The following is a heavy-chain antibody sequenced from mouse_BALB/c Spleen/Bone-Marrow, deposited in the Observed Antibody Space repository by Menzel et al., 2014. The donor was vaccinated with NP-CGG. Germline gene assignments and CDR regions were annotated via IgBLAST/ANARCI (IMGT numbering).Heavy chain of an antibody. Sequence: EVQPQQSGAELVKPGASVKLSCTASGFNIKDTYMHWVKQRPEQGLEWIGRIDPANGNTKYDPKFQGKATITADTSSNTAYLQLSSLTSEDTAVYYCALLLRYYAMDYWGQGTSVTVSS. CDR2: IDPANGNT. J-gene: IGHJ4*01. CDR3: ALLLRYYAMDY. V-gene: IGHV14-3*02. CDR1: GFNIKDTY. D-gene: IGHD1-1*01.